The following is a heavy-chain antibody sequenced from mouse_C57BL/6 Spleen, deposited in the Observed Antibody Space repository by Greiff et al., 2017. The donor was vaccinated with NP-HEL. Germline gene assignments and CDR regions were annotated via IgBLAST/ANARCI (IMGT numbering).Heavy chain of an antibody. CDR3: ARHAEGYFDY. V-gene: IGHV5-6*01. CDR2: ISSGGSYT. Sequence: EVKLVESGGDLVKPGGSLKLSCAASGFTFSSYGMSWVRQTPDKRLEWVATISSGGSYTYYPDSVKGRFTISRDNAKNTLYLQMSSLKSEDTAMYYCARHAEGYFDYWGQGTTLTVSS. J-gene: IGHJ2*01. CDR1: GFTFSSYG.